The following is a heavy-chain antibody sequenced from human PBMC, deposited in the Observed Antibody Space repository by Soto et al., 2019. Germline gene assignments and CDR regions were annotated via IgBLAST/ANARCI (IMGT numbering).Heavy chain of an antibody. Sequence: EVHLVESGGGLVQPGGSLRLSCTASGFIVSDTYVNWVRQAPGKGLEWVSVISNRGDTHYADSVRGRFRLSRDISDNTLHLQMNNLRVEDTAVYYCAREPRYCRCGSCSITGDAYDIWGQGTMVTVSS. V-gene: IGHV3-66*01. CDR3: AREPRYCRCGSCSITGDAYDI. J-gene: IGHJ3*02. D-gene: IGHD2-15*01. CDR2: ISNRGDT. CDR1: GFIVSDTY.